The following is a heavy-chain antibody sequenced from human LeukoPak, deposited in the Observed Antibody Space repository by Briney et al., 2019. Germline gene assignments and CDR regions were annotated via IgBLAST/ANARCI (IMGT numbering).Heavy chain of an antibody. Sequence: PGGSLRLSCAASGFTFTTYTMRWVRQAPGKGLEWVSGISDSGDSTYYADSVKGRFTISRDNSKNTLYLQMNSLRAEDTAVYYCARDDGYYGSGSSDYWGQGTLVTVSS. V-gene: IGHV3-23*01. CDR2: ISDSGDST. J-gene: IGHJ4*02. CDR3: ARDDGYYGSGSSDY. D-gene: IGHD3-10*01. CDR1: GFTFTTYT.